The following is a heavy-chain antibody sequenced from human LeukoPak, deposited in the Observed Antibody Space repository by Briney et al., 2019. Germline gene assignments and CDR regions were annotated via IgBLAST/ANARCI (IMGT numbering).Heavy chain of an antibody. CDR1: GFTFSSYA. Sequence: GGSLRLSCAASGFTFSSYAMSWVRQAPGKGLEWVSAISGSGGSTYYADSVKGRFTISRDNSKNTLYLQMNSLRAEDTAVYYCARAISYDFWSGYYHAPGYWGQGTVVTVSS. V-gene: IGHV3-23*01. CDR2: ISGSGGST. CDR3: ARAISYDFWSGYYHAPGY. J-gene: IGHJ4*02. D-gene: IGHD3-3*01.